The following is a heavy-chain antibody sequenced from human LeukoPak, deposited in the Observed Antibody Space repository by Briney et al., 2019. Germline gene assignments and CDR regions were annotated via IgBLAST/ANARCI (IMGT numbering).Heavy chain of an antibody. D-gene: IGHD6-6*01. CDR1: VGSFSDHF. J-gene: IGHJ6*03. V-gene: IGHV4-34*01. CDR3: ARRPHSSSSGYYYSMDV. Sequence: PPETLSLTCAVYVGSFSDHFWTWIRQPPGKGLEWIGDINHSGSTNYNPSLKSRVTISVDTSKNQFSLNLRSVIAADRAVYYCARRPHSSSSGYYYSMDVWGEGTTVTVYS. CDR2: INHSGST.